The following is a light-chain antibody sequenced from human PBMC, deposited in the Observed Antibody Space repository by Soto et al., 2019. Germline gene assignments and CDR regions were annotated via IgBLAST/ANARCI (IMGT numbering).Light chain of an antibody. V-gene: IGKV3-15*01. Sequence: EIVMTRSPATLSVSPGERATLSCRASQSVGRNLAWYQQKPGQAPRLLIYGASTRATGIPARFSGSGSGTEFTLTISGLQSEDFAIYSCQQYNHWPPLTFGGGTKVEIK. CDR3: QQYNHWPPLT. J-gene: IGKJ4*01. CDR1: QSVGRN. CDR2: GAS.